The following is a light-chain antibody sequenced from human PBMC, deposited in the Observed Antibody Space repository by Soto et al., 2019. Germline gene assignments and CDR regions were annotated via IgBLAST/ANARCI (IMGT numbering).Light chain of an antibody. CDR2: GAS. V-gene: IGKV3-15*01. Sequence: IVTTKSSATLSVSTEERATLSCRASQSVSSSLAWYQQKPGQAPRLLIYGASTRATGIPARFSGSGSGTEFTLTISSLQSEDFAVYYCQQYNNWWTVGQVSKV. J-gene: IGKJ1*01. CDR3: QQYNNWWT. CDR1: QSVSSS.